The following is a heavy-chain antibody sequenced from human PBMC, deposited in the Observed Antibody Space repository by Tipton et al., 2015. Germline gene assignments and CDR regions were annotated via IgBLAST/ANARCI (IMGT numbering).Heavy chain of an antibody. CDR1: GGSVSSGSYY. CDR2: ISQRDGT. CDR3: ARVLEPGLDV. J-gene: IGHJ6*02. Sequence: TLSLTCTFSGGSVSSGSYYWGWIRQTPGKGLEWIGYISQRDGTKYNPSLKSRATISVDTSKNQLFLTLTSVTAADTAVYFCARVLEPGLDVWGQGTTVTVS. V-gene: IGHV4-61*01. D-gene: IGHD5-24*01.